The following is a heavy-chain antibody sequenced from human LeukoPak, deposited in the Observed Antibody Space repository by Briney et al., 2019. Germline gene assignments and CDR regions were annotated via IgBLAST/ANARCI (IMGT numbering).Heavy chain of an antibody. D-gene: IGHD5-18*01. J-gene: IGHJ3*02. V-gene: IGHV3-11*04. Sequence: GGSLRLSCAASGFTFSDSYMSWVRQAPGKGLEWVSYISSSGSTIYYADSVKGRFTISRDNAKNSLYLQMNSLRAEDTAVYYCATALDTAMAYDAFNIWGQGTMVTVSS. CDR1: GFTFSDSY. CDR2: ISSSGSTI. CDR3: ATALDTAMAYDAFNI.